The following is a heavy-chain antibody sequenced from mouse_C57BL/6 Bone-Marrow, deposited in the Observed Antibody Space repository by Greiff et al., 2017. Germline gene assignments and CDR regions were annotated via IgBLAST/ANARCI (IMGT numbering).Heavy chain of an antibody. D-gene: IGHD1-1*01. CDR3: ANYYGSPWFAY. V-gene: IGHV1-64*01. J-gene: IGHJ3*01. CDR2: IHPNSGST. Sequence: QLQQPGAELVKPGASVKLSCKASGYTFTSYWMHWVKQRPGQGLEWIGMIHPNSGSTNYNEKFKSKATLTVDKSSSTAYMQLSILTSEDSAVYYCANYYGSPWFAYWGQGTLVTVSA. CDR1: GYTFTSYW.